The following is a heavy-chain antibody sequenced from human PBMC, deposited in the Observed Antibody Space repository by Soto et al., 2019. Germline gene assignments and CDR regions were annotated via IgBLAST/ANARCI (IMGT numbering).Heavy chain of an antibody. V-gene: IGHV3-33*01. CDR2: IWYDGNNK. D-gene: IGHD4-17*01. Sequence: QVQLVESGGGVVQPGRSLRLSCAASGFTFSSYGMHWVRQAPGKGLEWVAVIWYDGNNKYYADSVRGRFTISRDNSKNPLYLRVNSLRAEDTAVYYCARDSFADCGDYGAVDYYYYYGMDVWGQGTTVTVSS. CDR3: ARDSFADCGDYGAVDYYYYYGMDV. J-gene: IGHJ6*02. CDR1: GFTFSSYG.